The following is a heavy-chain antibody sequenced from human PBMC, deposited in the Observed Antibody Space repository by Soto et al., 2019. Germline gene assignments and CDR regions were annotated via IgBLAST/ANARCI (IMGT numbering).Heavy chain of an antibody. D-gene: IGHD5-18*01. CDR1: GFTFSSYG. Sequence: QVQLVETGGGVVQPGRSLRLSCAASGFTFSSYGMHCVRQAPGKGLEWVAVISYDGSNKYYADSVKGRFTISRDNSKNTLYLQMNSLRAEDTAVYYCAKDQVTAMVTSGIDYWGQGTLVTVSS. CDR2: ISYDGSNK. CDR3: AKDQVTAMVTSGIDY. J-gene: IGHJ4*02. V-gene: IGHV3-30*18.